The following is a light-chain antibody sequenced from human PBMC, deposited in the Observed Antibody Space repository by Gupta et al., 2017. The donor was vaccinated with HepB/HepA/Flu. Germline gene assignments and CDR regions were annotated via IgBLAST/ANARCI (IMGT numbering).Light chain of an antibody. J-gene: IGLJ3*02. CDR1: SSDVGGYDY. Sequence: QSALTQPRSVSGSLGQSVTISCTGTSSDVGGYDYVSWYPQPPGKAPKLVIYDVTKRPSGVPGRFSGSKSGNTASLTISGLQAEEEADYHCCSDAGSDTWVFGGGTKVTVL. CDR2: DVT. CDR3: CSDAGSDTWV. V-gene: IGLV2-11*01.